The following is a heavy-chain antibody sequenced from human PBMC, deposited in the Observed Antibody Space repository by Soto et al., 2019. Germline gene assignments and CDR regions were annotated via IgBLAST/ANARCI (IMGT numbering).Heavy chain of an antibody. Sequence: GGSLRLPCAASGFIFSSYAMGWVRQAPGKGLEWVSTIYGRGETTHYADSVKGRVTISRDSSKNSLYLQMNSLRAEDTALYFCARQANHNSGSFDYWGQGTLVTVSS. J-gene: IGHJ4*02. CDR2: IYGRGETT. V-gene: IGHV3-23*01. CDR3: ARQANHNSGSFDY. CDR1: GFIFSSYA. D-gene: IGHD3-10*01.